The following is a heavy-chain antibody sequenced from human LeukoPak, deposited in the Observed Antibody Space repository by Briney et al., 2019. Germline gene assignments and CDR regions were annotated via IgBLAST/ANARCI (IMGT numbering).Heavy chain of an antibody. CDR1: GFTFSSYA. Sequence: PGGSLRLSCAASGFTFSSYAMSWVRQAPGKGLEWVSAISGSGGSTYYADSVKGRFTISRDNSKNTLYQQMNSLRAEDTAVYYCANEGLPAAISSWFDPWGQGTLVTVSS. J-gene: IGHJ5*02. CDR2: ISGSGGST. D-gene: IGHD2-2*01. V-gene: IGHV3-23*01. CDR3: ANEGLPAAISSWFDP.